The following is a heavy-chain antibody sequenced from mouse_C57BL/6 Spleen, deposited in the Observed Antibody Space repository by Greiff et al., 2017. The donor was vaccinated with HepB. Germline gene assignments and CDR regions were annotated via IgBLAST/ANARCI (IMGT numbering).Heavy chain of an antibody. D-gene: IGHD3-2*02. J-gene: IGHJ2*01. CDR1: GYSITSGYY. Sequence: EVKLVESGPGLVKPSQSLSLTCSVTGYSITSGYYWNWIRQFPGNKLEWLGYISYDGSNNYNPSLKNRISITRDTSKNQFFLKLNSVTTEDTATYYCARGLRLGYYFDYWGQGTTLTVSS. CDR2: ISYDGSN. CDR3: ARGLRLGYYFDY. V-gene: IGHV3-6*01.